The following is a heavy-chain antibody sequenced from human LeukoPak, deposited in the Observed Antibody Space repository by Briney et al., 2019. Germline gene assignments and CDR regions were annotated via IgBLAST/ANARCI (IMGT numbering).Heavy chain of an antibody. CDR2: ISSSSSYI. Sequence: GGSLRLSCAASGFTFSSYNMNWVRQAPGKGLEWVSSISSSSSYIYYADSVRGRFTISRDNAKTSLYLQMNSLRAEDTAVYYCARTNNPDFFDDWGQGTLVTISS. CDR1: GFTFSSYN. J-gene: IGHJ4*02. CDR3: ARTNNPDFFDD. V-gene: IGHV3-21*01.